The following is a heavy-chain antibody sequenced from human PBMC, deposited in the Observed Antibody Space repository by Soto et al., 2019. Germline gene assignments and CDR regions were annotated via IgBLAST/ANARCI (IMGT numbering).Heavy chain of an antibody. CDR3: ARGNTKYGGGMDV. CDR1: GFSFSSSH. J-gene: IGHJ6*02. CDR2: ISDTSTYI. V-gene: IGHV3-21*01. D-gene: IGHD1-1*01. Sequence: EVQLVEAGGALVKPGGSLRLSCAASGFSFSSSHMHWVRQAPGKGLEWVSYISDTSTYIHYADSVKGRFTVSRDNGKSSLYLQMNSLIAEDTAMYYCARGNTKYGGGMDVWGQGTTVTVSS.